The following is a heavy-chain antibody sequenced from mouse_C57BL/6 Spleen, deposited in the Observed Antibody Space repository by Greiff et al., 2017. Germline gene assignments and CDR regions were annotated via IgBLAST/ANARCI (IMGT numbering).Heavy chain of an antibody. J-gene: IGHJ4*01. V-gene: IGHV1-39*01. D-gene: IGHD1-1*01. CDR1: GYSFTDYN. Sequence: EVRLQQSGPELVKPGASVKISCKASGYSFTDYNMNWVKQSNGKGLEWIGVINPNYGTTSDNQKFKGKATLTVDQSSSTAYMQLNSLTSEDSAVYYCTRYGSRDAMDYWGQGTSVTVSS. CDR2: INPNYGTT. CDR3: TRYGSRDAMDY.